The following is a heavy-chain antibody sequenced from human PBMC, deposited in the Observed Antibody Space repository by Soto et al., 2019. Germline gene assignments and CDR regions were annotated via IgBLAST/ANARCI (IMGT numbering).Heavy chain of an antibody. V-gene: IGHV3-33*01. CDR3: ASLITMASGPVSFDY. CDR1: GFTFSNYG. CDR2: IWYDGYNK. Sequence: QVQLVESGGGVVQPGRSLRLSCVASGFTFSNYGMHWVRQAPGKGLEWVAAIWYDGYNKYYADSVKGRFTISRDNSKNTVYLQMNSLRAEDTAVYYCASLITMASGPVSFDYWGQGTLVTVSS. J-gene: IGHJ4*02. D-gene: IGHD3-10*01.